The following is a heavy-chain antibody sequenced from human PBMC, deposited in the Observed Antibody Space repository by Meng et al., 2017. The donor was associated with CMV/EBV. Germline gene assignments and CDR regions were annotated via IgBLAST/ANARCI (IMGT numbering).Heavy chain of an antibody. CDR2: SNAGNGNT. J-gene: IGHJ3*02. V-gene: IGHV1-3*02. CDR1: GYTFTSYA. Sequence: ASVKVSCKASGYTFTSYAMHWVRQAPGQRLEWMGWSNAGNGNTKYSQEFQGRVTITRDTSASTAYMELSSLRSEDMAVYYCAREGVVVVPAALTSGDAFDIWGQGTMVTVSS. CDR3: AREGVVVVPAALTSGDAFDI. D-gene: IGHD2-2*01.